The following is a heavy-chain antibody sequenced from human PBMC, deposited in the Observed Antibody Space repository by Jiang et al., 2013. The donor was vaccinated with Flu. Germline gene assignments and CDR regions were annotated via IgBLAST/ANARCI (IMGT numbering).Heavy chain of an antibody. CDR3: ARNDYGDLYYYGMDV. CDR2: INTNTGNP. J-gene: IGHJ6*02. CDR1: GYTFTSYA. V-gene: IGHV7-4-1*02. Sequence: SVKVSCKASGYTFTSYAMNWVRQAPGQGLEWMGWINTNTGNPTYAQGFTGRFVFSLDTSVSTAYLQISSLKAEDTVVYYCARNDYGDLYYYGMDVWGQGTTVTVSS. D-gene: IGHD4-17*01.